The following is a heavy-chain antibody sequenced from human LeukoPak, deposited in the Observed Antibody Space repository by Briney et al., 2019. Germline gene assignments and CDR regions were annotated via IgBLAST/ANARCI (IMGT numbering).Heavy chain of an antibody. CDR3: ARGYDSSGYYDY. J-gene: IGHJ4*02. D-gene: IGHD3-22*01. CDR1: GGSISSYY. Sequence: SETLSLTCTVSGGSISSYYWSWIRQPAGKGLEWIGRIYTSGSTNYNPSLKSRVSMSVDTSKNQFSLKLSSVTAADTAVYYCARGYDSSGYYDYWGQGTLVTVSS. V-gene: IGHV4-4*07. CDR2: IYTSGST.